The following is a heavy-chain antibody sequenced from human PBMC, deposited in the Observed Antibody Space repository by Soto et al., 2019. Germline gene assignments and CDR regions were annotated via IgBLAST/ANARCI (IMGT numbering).Heavy chain of an antibody. CDR3: ARTPRAQMIVLEAATRFDY. V-gene: IGHV1-18*04. J-gene: IGHJ4*02. CDR2: ISPYNGDT. CDR1: GYTFTTYG. D-gene: IGHD2-15*01. Sequence: ASVKVSCKASGYTFTTYGFNWVRQAPGQGLEWMGWISPYNGDTNYAQNFQGRVTLTTDTSTSTAYMELRSLTSDDTAIYYCARTPRAQMIVLEAATRFDYWGQGTLVTVSS.